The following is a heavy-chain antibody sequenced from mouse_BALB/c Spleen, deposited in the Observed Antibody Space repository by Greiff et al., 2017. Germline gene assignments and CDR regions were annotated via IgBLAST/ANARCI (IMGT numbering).Heavy chain of an antibody. CDR1: GYTFTSYW. CDR2: INPSTGYT. V-gene: IGHV1-7*01. CDR3: ARWNYAMDY. J-gene: IGHJ4*01. Sequence: VQLQQSGAELAKPGASVKMSCKASGYTFTSYWMHWVKQRPAQGLEWIGYINPSTGYTEYNQKFKDKATLTADKSSSTAYMQLSSLTSEDSAVYYCARWNYAMDYWGQGTSVTVSS.